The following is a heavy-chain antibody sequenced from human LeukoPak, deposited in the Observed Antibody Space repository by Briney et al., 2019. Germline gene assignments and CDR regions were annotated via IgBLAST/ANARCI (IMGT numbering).Heavy chain of an antibody. Sequence: PSETLSLTCTVSGGSISSGGYYWSWIRQHPGKGLEWIGYIYYSGSTYYNPSLKSRVTISVDTSKNQFSLKLSSVTAADTAVYYCAKDLVSGNWFDPWGQGTLVTVSS. CDR2: IYYSGST. CDR1: GGSISSGGYY. J-gene: IGHJ5*02. CDR3: AKDLVSGNWFDP. D-gene: IGHD2-8*02. V-gene: IGHV4-31*03.